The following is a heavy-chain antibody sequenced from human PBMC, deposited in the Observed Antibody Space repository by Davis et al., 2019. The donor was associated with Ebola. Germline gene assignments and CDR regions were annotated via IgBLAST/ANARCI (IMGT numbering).Heavy chain of an antibody. CDR1: GYTFTGYY. D-gene: IGHD6-19*01. V-gene: IGHV1-2*04. Sequence: ASVKVSCTASGYTFTGYYMHWVRQAPGQGLEWMGWINPNSGGTNYAQKFQGWVTMTRDTSISTAYMELSRLRSDDTAVYYCAATAVAGALDYWGQGTLVTVSS. J-gene: IGHJ4*02. CDR2: INPNSGGT. CDR3: AATAVAGALDY.